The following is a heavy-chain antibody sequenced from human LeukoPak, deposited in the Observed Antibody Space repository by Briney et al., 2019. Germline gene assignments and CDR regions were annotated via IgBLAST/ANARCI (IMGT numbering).Heavy chain of an antibody. CDR1: GSTFSSYA. CDR2: ISSSGSTI. Sequence: GGSLRLSCAASGSTFSSYAMNWVRQDPGKGLEWVSYISSSGSTIYYAHTVKGRFTISRDNAKNSLYLQMNSLRAEDTAVYYCARDRWNSGAFDYWGQGTLVTVSS. CDR3: ARDRWNSGAFDY. D-gene: IGHD1-7*01. J-gene: IGHJ4*02. V-gene: IGHV3-48*03.